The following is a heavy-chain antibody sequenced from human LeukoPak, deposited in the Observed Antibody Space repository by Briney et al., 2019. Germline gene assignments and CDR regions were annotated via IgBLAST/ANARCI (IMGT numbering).Heavy chain of an antibody. D-gene: IGHD6-19*01. Sequence: SETLSLTCGVYGESFSGYYWTWIRQPPGKGLEWIGEIKHSGSTHYNPSLKSRVLISVDTSKNQFSLKLSSVTAADTAVYFCARGPRIAVLGPRIRRAEYFQHWGQGTLVTVSS. CDR2: IKHSGST. J-gene: IGHJ1*01. V-gene: IGHV4-34*01. CDR1: GESFSGYY. CDR3: ARGPRIAVLGPRIRRAEYFQH.